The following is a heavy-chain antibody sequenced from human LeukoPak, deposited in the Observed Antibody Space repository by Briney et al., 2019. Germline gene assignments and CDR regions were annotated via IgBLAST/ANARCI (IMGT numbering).Heavy chain of an antibody. CDR3: AKDQDPHSYGSGSYAPFDY. Sequence: GGSLRLSCAASGFTFSDYYMSWIRQAPGKGLEWVSYISSGSTIYYADSVKGRFTISRDNAKNSLYLQMNSLRAEDTAVYYCAKDQDPHSYGSGSYAPFDYWGQGTLVTVSS. J-gene: IGHJ4*02. CDR2: ISSGSTI. CDR1: GFTFSDYY. D-gene: IGHD3-10*01. V-gene: IGHV3-11*01.